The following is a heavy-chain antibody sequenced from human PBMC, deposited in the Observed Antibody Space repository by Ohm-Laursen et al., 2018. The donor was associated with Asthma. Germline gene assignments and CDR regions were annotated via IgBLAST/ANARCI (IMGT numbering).Heavy chain of an antibody. D-gene: IGHD3-22*01. J-gene: IGHJ6*02. Sequence: SVKVSCKASGGTFSSYAISWVRQAPGQGLEWMGWINPNSGGTNYAQKFQGWVTMTRDTSISTAYMELSRLRSDDTAVYYCARDGYHDSSGYYFYGMDVWGQGTTVTVSS. CDR1: GGTFSSYA. CDR2: INPNSGGT. V-gene: IGHV1-2*04. CDR3: ARDGYHDSSGYYFYGMDV.